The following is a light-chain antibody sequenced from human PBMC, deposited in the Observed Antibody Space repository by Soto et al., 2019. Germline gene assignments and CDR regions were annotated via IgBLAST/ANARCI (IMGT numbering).Light chain of an antibody. V-gene: IGLV1-51*01. J-gene: IGLJ3*02. CDR2: DDT. CDR3: CAWDRSLGVVV. Sequence: QSVLTQPPSVSAAPGQKVTMSCSGSSSNIGNNCVAWYQQLQGTDPTLLIYDDTKRPYGIPGRFSASKYGTSATLGITGRQTGDEADYYCCAWDRSLGVVVFGGGTKLTVL. CDR1: SSNIGNNC.